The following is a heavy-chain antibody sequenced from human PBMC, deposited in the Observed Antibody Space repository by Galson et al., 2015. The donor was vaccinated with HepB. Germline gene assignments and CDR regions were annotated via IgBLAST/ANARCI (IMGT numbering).Heavy chain of an antibody. Sequence: SVKVSCKASGYTFTSYVINWVRQAPGQGLEWMGGINTNTGTPTYAQGFTGRFVFSLDTSVSTAYLQISSLKTEDTAVCYCARVTSIYDFSSRAYSYYYYGMDVWGQGTTVAVSS. J-gene: IGHJ6*02. V-gene: IGHV7-4-1*02. CDR3: ARVTSIYDFSSRAYSYYYYGMDV. D-gene: IGHD6-19*01. CDR2: INTNTGTP. CDR1: GYTFTSYV.